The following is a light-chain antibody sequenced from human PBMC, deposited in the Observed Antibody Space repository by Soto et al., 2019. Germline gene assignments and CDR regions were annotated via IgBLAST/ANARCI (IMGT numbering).Light chain of an antibody. V-gene: IGKV1-6*01. J-gene: IGKJ1*01. CDR1: QGIRND. Sequence: AIQMTQSPSSLSASVGDRVTITCRASQGIRNDLDWFQQKPGKAPKLLIYAASNLQSGVPARFSGSGSGTDFTLTIRSLQPEDVATYYCQSYNGDKWSFGHGTKVDIK. CDR3: QSYNGDKWS. CDR2: AAS.